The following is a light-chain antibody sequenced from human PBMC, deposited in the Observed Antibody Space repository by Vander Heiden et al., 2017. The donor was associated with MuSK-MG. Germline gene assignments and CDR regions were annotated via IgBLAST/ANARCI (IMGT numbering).Light chain of an antibody. Sequence: EIVLTQSPGTLSLSPADRATLSCSASRGVSSSYLAWYQQKPGQAPRLLIYGASSRATGIPDRFSGSGSGTDFTLTISRLEPEDFAVYYCQQHGSSPITVGGGTKVEIK. CDR3: QQHGSSPIT. CDR2: GAS. CDR1: RGVSSSY. J-gene: IGKJ4*01. V-gene: IGKV3-20*01.